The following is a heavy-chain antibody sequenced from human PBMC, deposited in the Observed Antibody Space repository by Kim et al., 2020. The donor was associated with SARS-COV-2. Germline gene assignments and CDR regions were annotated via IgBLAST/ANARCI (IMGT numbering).Heavy chain of an antibody. D-gene: IGHD3-9*01. Sequence: ASVKVSCKASGYTFTSYYMHWVRQAPGQGLEWMGIINPSGGSTSYAQKFQGRVTMTRDTSTSTVYMELSSLRSEDTAVYYCARDGLYYDILTGYSRTWDYWGQGTLVTVSS. V-gene: IGHV1-46*01. CDR3: ARDGLYYDILTGYSRTWDY. J-gene: IGHJ4*02. CDR2: INPSGGST. CDR1: GYTFTSYY.